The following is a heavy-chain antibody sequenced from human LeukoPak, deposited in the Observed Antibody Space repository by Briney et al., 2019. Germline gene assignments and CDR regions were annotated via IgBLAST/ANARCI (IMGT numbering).Heavy chain of an antibody. J-gene: IGHJ4*02. Sequence: GASVKVSCKASGGTFSSYAISWVRQAPGQGLEWMGGIIPIFGTANYAQRFQGRVTITADESTSTAYMELNSLRTEDTAVYYCTKGLWAGVSAARDWGQGALVTVSS. CDR2: IIPIFGTA. D-gene: IGHD2-8*01. V-gene: IGHV1-69*13. CDR1: GGTFSSYA. CDR3: TKGLWAGVSAARD.